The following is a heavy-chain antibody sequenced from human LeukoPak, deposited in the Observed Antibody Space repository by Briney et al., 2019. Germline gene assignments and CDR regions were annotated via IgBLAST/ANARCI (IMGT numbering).Heavy chain of an antibody. CDR3: ARDAERIRATDGFDI. V-gene: IGHV3-66*01. D-gene: IGHD3-10*01. J-gene: IGHJ3*02. CDR2: IYTNSNT. Sequence: GGSLRLSCAASGFTFSSYWMHWVRQAPGKGLVWVSIIYTNSNTYYADSVKGRFTISRDNSKNTLYLQMNSLRAEDTAVYYCARDAERIRATDGFDIWGQGTMVTVSS. CDR1: GFTFSSYW.